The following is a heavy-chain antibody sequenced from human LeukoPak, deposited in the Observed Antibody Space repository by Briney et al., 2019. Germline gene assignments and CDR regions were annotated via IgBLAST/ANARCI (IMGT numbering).Heavy chain of an antibody. CDR1: GGSISIYY. D-gene: IGHD1-1*01. Sequence: AETLSLTCTVSGGSISIYYWRGIRHPPGKGLEGRGSISCSWSTYYNPSLKRRVTISVDTSKNPFSLYLDSVTAADTAVYYCARDWNRYAYWGQGTLVTVSS. J-gene: IGHJ4*02. CDR2: ISCSWST. V-gene: IGHV4-39*07. CDR3: ARDWNRYAY.